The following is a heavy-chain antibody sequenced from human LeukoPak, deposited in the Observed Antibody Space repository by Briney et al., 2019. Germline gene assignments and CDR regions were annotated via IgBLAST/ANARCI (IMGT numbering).Heavy chain of an antibody. D-gene: IGHD1-26*01. V-gene: IGHV4-39*07. CDR1: GGSINSGDYY. Sequence: PSETLSLTCTVSGGSINSGDYYWVWIRQPPGKGLEWIGSIYYSGSTSYNPSLKSRVTISVDKSKNQFSLKLSSVTAADTAVYYCARDSVEASGSPRPLGYWGQGTLVTVSS. CDR3: ARDSVEASGSPRPLGY. J-gene: IGHJ4*02. CDR2: IYYSGST.